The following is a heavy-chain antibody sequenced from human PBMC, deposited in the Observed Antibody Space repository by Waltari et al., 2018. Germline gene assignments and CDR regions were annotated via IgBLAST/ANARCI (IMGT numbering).Heavy chain of an antibody. CDR1: GFTFSSYS. D-gene: IGHD1-26*01. V-gene: IGHV3-48*01. J-gene: IGHJ5*02. CDR3: ARDPRGSYYVWFDP. Sequence: EVQLVESGGGLVQPGGSLRLSCAASGFTFSSYSMNWVRQAPGKGLEWVSYISSSSTIYYADSVKGRFTSSRDNAKNSRYLQMNSLRAEDTAVYYCARDPRGSYYVWFDPWGQGTLVTVSS. CDR2: ISSSSTI.